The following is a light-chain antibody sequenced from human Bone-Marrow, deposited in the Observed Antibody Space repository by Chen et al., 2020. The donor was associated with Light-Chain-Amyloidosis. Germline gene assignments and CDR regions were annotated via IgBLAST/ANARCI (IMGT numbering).Light chain of an antibody. V-gene: IGKV3-20*01. Sequence: EIVFTQSPGTLSLSPGEGANLSCRASQTISSNYLTWYQQKFGEAPRLLIYGTSNRATGMPDRFTSSESGTDFTLTINRLEPEDFAMYYCQQYGTSPLTFGGGTKVEIK. CDR2: GTS. CDR1: QTISSNY. CDR3: QQYGTSPLT. J-gene: IGKJ4*01.